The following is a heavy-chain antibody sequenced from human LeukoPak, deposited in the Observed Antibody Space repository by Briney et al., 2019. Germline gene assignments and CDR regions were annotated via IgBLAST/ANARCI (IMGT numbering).Heavy chain of an antibody. CDR3: ARRVVGATYYFDY. J-gene: IGHJ4*02. CDR2: INHSGST. CDR1: GGSFSGYY. V-gene: IGHV4-34*01. D-gene: IGHD1-26*01. Sequence: SETLSLTCAVYGGSFSGYYWSWIRQPPGKGLEWIGEINHSGSTNYNPSLKSRVTISVDTSKNQLSLKLSSVTAADTAVYYCARRVVGATYYFDYWGQGTLVTVSS.